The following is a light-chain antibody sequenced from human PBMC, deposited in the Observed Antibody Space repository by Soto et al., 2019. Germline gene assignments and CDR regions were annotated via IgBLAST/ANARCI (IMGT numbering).Light chain of an antibody. Sequence: EIVLTQSPGTLSLSPGERATLSCRASQSVSSSYLAWYQQKPGQAPRLLIYGASSRATGIPDRFSGSGSGTYFTLTISRLQPEDYAVYYCQQYCNSPLYTFGQGTKLEIK. V-gene: IGKV3-20*01. CDR1: QSVSSSY. CDR2: GAS. CDR3: QQYCNSPLYT. J-gene: IGKJ2*01.